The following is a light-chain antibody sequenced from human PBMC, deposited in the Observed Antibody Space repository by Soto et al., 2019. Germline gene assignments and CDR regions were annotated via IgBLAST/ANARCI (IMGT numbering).Light chain of an antibody. CDR1: SSNIGSDF. CDR2: ENN. J-gene: IGLJ3*02. Sequence: QSVLTQPPSVSAAPGQTVTISCSGSSSNIGSDFVSWYRQLPGTAPQLLIYENNKRPSGIPDRFSGSKSATSATLGITGLQTGDEADYYCAAWDTSLSGGVFGGGTKLTVL. CDR3: AAWDTSLSGGV. V-gene: IGLV1-51*02.